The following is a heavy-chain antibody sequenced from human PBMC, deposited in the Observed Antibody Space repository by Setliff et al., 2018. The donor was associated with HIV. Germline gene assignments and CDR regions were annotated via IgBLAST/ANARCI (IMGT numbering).Heavy chain of an antibody. Sequence: GASVKVSCKPSGYTFSSYDINWVRQAAGQGLEWMGWMNPDSRNTGYAQRFEGRVTLTWDTPISTAYLELNHLKSDDTAVYYCARARTDYYDRRRRSHYYIDVWARGATVTVS. J-gene: IGHJ6*03. CDR2: MNPDSRNT. D-gene: IGHD3-22*01. V-gene: IGHV1-8*02. CDR1: GYTFSSYD. CDR3: ARARTDYYDRRRRSHYYIDV.